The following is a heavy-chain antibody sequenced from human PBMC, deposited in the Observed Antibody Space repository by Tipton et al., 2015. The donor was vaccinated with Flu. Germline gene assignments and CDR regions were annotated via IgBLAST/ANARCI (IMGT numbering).Heavy chain of an antibody. Sequence: SLRLSCAASGFTFSNAWMNWVRQAPGKGLEWVGRVKSKTDGGTTDYAAPVKDRFTISRDDSIKMLYLQMYSLKSEDSAVYYCTTDLGSPQSSGSGAYYPGSWGQGTLVTVSS. D-gene: IGHD3-10*01. CDR3: TTDLGSPQSSGSGAYYPGS. CDR1: GFTFSNAW. CDR2: VKSKTDGGTT. V-gene: IGHV3-15*01. J-gene: IGHJ5*02.